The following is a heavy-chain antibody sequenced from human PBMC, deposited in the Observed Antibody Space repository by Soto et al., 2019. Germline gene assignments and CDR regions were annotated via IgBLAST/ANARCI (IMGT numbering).Heavy chain of an antibody. J-gene: IGHJ4*02. V-gene: IGHV1-69*01. CDR2: IIPIFGTA. CDR3: ARGYTTSGYAPPYLYGYCYFDY. Sequence: QVQLVQSGAEVKKPGSSVKVSCKASGGTFSSYAISWVRQAPGQGLEWMGGIIPIFGTANYAQKFQGRVTITADESTSTAYMGLSSMRSEDTAVYYCARGYTTSGYAPPYLYGYCYFDYWGQGTLVTVSS. D-gene: IGHD5-18*01. CDR1: GGTFSSYA.